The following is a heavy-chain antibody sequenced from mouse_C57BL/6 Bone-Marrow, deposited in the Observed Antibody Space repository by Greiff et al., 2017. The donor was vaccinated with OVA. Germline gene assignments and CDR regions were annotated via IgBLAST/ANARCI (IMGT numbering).Heavy chain of an antibody. V-gene: IGHV5-12*01. CDR1: GFTFSDYY. D-gene: IGHD2-1*01. J-gene: IGHJ4*01. CDR2: ISNGGGST. CDR3: ARHGNCYAMDY. Sequence: DVKLQESGGGLVQPGGSLKLSCAASGFTFSDYYMYWVRQTPEKRLEWVAYISNGGGSTYYPDTVKGRFTISRDNAKNTLYLQMSRLKAEDTAMYYYARHGNCYAMDYWGQGTSVTVSS.